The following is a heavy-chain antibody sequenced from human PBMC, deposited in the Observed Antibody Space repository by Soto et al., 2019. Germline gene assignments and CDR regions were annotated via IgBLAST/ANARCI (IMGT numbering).Heavy chain of an antibody. CDR1: VGAINSTVYY. CDR2: SNYGGPT. Sequence: PSETLSLTCTFPVGAINSTVYYCGWIRQPPWKGLEWIGSSNYGGPTYYSPSLQSRVTISLDTAKNHFSLNLRSVAAADTAVYYCARHGAYNTSVYPSYGMDCWGQGTTVTVSS. CDR3: ARHGAYNTSVYPSYGMDC. J-gene: IGHJ6*02. D-gene: IGHD3-10*01. V-gene: IGHV4-39*01.